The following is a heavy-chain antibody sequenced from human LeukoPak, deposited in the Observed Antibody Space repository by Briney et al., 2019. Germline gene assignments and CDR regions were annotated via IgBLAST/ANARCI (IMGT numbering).Heavy chain of an antibody. CDR1: GYTFTSYY. CDR2: INPSGGST. Sequence: ASVKVSCKASGYTFTSYYMHWVRQAPGQGLEWMGIINPSGGSTSYAQKFQGRVTMTRDTSTSTVYMELSSLRSEDTAVYYCAFEYSSSSRQAGGAFDIWGQGTMVTVSS. D-gene: IGHD6-6*01. J-gene: IGHJ3*02. CDR3: AFEYSSSSRQAGGAFDI. V-gene: IGHV1-46*01.